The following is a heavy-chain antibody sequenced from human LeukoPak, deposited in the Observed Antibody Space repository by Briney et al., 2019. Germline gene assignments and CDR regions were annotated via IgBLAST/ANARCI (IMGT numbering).Heavy chain of an antibody. CDR2: ISSNGGST. Sequence: GGSLRLSCAASGFTFSSYAMHWVRQAPGKGLEYVSAISSNGGSTYYANSVKGRFTISRDNSKNTLYLQMGSLRAEDTAVYYCARDYSIAARLAYWGQGTLVTVSS. CDR3: ARDYSIAARLAY. J-gene: IGHJ4*02. V-gene: IGHV3-64*01. D-gene: IGHD6-6*01. CDR1: GFTFSSYA.